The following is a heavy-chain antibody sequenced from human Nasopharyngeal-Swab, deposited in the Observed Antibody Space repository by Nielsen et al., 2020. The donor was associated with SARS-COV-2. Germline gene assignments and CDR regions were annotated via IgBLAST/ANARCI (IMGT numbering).Heavy chain of an antibody. CDR3: ARGLSPYDY. CDR2: IYSGGST. Sequence: GESLKISCAASGFTVSSNYMSWVRQAPGKGLEWVSVIYSGGSTYYADSVKGRFTISRDNSKNTLYPQMNSLRAEDTAVYYCARGLSPYDYWGQGTLVTVSS. J-gene: IGHJ4*02. V-gene: IGHV3-53*01. CDR1: GFTVSSNY. D-gene: IGHD2/OR15-2a*01.